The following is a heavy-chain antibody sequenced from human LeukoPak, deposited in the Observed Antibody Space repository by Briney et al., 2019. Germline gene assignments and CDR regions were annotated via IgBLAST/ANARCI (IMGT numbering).Heavy chain of an antibody. CDR2: IWYDGSNK. CDR1: GFTFSSYG. Sequence: PGGSLRLSCAASGFTFSSYGMHWVRQAPGKGLEWVAVIWYDGSNKYYADSVKGRFTISRDNSKNTLYLQMDSLRAEDTAVYFCAKRITEAAGIHFDSWGQGTLVTVSS. CDR3: AKRITEAAGIHFDS. J-gene: IGHJ4*02. V-gene: IGHV3-33*06. D-gene: IGHD6-19*01.